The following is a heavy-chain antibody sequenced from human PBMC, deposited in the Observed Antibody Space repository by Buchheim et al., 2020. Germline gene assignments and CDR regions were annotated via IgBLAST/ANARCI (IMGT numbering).Heavy chain of an antibody. V-gene: IGHV3-13*04. CDR2: IGTAGDT. CDR3: ARACGYSSSCYHWYFDL. CDR1: GFTFSSYD. Sequence: EVQLVESGGGLVQPGGSLRLSCAASGFTFSSYDMHWVRQATGKGLEWVSAIGTAGDTYYPGSVKGRFTISRENAKNSLYLQMNSLRAGDTAVYYCARACGYSSSCYHWYFDLWGRGTL. J-gene: IGHJ2*01. D-gene: IGHD6-13*01.